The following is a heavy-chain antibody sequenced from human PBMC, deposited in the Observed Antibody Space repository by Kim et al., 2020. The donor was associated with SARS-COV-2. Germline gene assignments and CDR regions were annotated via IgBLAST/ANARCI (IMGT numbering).Heavy chain of an antibody. V-gene: IGHV4-4*02. CDR3: PRETWIPGGTIDY. J-gene: IGHJ4*02. D-gene: IGHD5-18*01. CDR1: GGSISDNHW. CDR2: IYHTGTA. Sequence: SETLSLTCVVSGGSISDNHWWSWVRQSPGQGLEWIGEIYHTGTAQYNPSLKSRVTISVDKSKNQFSLDLSSVTAADTATYFCPRETWIPGGTIDYWGQGT.